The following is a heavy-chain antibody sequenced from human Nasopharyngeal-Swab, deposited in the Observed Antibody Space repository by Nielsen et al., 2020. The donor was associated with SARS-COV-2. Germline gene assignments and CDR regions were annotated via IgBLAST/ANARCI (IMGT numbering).Heavy chain of an antibody. Sequence: GSLRLSCAVYGGSFSGYYWSWIRQPPGKGLEWIGEINHSGSTNYNPSLKSRVTISVDTSKNQFSLKLSSVTAADTAVYYCARAVVVVITHYYYGMDVWGQGTTVTVSS. J-gene: IGHJ6*02. CDR1: GGSFSGYY. V-gene: IGHV4-34*01. D-gene: IGHD3-22*01. CDR3: ARAVVVVITHYYYGMDV. CDR2: INHSGST.